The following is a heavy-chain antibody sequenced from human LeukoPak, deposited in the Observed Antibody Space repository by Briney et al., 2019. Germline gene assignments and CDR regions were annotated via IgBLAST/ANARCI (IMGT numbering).Heavy chain of an antibody. Sequence: SETLSLTCTVSGGSISSGDYYWSWIRQPPGKGLEWIGYIYYSGSTYYNPSLKSRVTISVDTSKNQFSLKLSSVTAADTAVYYCATASSTVTTPLYYYYMDVWGKGTTVTVSS. D-gene: IGHD4-11*01. CDR1: GGSISSGDYY. J-gene: IGHJ6*03. CDR3: ATASSTVTTPLYYYYMDV. CDR2: IYYSGST. V-gene: IGHV4-30-4*08.